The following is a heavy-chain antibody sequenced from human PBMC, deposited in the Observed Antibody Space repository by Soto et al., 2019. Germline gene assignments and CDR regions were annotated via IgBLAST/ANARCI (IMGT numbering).Heavy chain of an antibody. Sequence: GGSLRLSCAASGFTFSNSWMHWVRQAPGKGLVWVSYINSDGSTTTYADSVKGRSTISRDNAKNTVYLHITSLTAEDTAVYYCARDRSYTIDYWGQGTLVTVSS. J-gene: IGHJ4*02. D-gene: IGHD1-20*01. CDR3: ARDRSYTIDY. V-gene: IGHV3-74*01. CDR1: GFTFSNSW. CDR2: INSDGSTT.